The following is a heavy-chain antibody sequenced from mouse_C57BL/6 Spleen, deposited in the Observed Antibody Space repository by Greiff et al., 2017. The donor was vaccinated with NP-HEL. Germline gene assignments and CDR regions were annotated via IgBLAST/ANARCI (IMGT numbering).Heavy chain of an antibody. V-gene: IGHV1-18*01. J-gene: IGHJ3*01. D-gene: IGHD3-2*02. CDR1: GYTFTDYN. CDR2: INPNNGGT. Sequence: DVQLQESGPELVKPGASVKIPCKASGYTFTDYNMAWVKQSHGKSLEWIGDINPNNGGTIYNQKFKGKATLTVDKSSSTAYMELRSLTSEDTAVYYRARSWGDSSDLFAYWGQGTLVTVSA. CDR3: ARSWGDSSDLFAY.